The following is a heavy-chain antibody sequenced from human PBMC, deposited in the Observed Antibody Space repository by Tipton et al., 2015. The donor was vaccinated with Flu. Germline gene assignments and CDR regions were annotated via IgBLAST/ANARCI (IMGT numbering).Heavy chain of an antibody. D-gene: IGHD4-11*01. CDR2: INHSGAT. CDR1: GGSFSGYY. Sequence: LRLSCAVYGGSFSGYYWTWIRQPPGKGLEWIGEINHSGATNHNPSLKSRVTISVDTSKNQFSLKVTSLTAADTAVYYCARRSYSNYVSDPKNWFDPWGQGTLVTVSS. J-gene: IGHJ5*02. V-gene: IGHV4-34*01. CDR3: ARRSYSNYVSDPKNWFDP.